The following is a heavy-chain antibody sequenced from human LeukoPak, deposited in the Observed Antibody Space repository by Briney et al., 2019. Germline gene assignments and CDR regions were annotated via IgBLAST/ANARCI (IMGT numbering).Heavy chain of an antibody. CDR2: IYSGGST. D-gene: IGHD3-22*01. CDR1: GFTVSSNY. V-gene: IGHV3-53*01. CDR3: ARAIYDSSGYYLDY. J-gene: IGHJ4*02. Sequence: GGSLRLSCAASGFTVSSNYMSWVRQAPGKGLEWVSVIYSGGSTYYADSVKGRFTISRENAKNSLYLQMNSLRAGDTAVYYCARAIYDSSGYYLDYWGQGTLVTVSS.